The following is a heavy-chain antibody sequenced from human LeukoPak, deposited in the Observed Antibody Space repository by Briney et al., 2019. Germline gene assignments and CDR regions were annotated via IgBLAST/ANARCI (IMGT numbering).Heavy chain of an antibody. CDR1: GXSISSYY. D-gene: IGHD6-19*01. Sequence: SETLSLTCTVSGXSISSYYWSWIRQPPGKGLEWIGYIYYSGSTNYNPSLKSRVTISVDTSKNQFSLKLSSVTAADTAVYYCARGYSSPIEYWGQGTLVTVSS. CDR2: IYYSGST. V-gene: IGHV4-59*01. CDR3: ARGYSSPIEY. J-gene: IGHJ4*02.